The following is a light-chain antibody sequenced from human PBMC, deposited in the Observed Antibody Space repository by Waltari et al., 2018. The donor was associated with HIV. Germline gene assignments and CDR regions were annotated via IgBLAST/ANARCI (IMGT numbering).Light chain of an antibody. CDR1: QSVLYSSNNKKF. V-gene: IGKV4-1*01. Sequence: DIVMTQSPDSLALSLGERATINCKSNQSVLYSSNNKKFLAWYQRKSGQRPKLLVYWASTRESCVPDRVSGSGSGTDVSLTVRSLQAEDVAVYFGEQHYTTPYTFGQGNKLEIK. CDR2: WAS. CDR3: EQHYTTPYT. J-gene: IGKJ2*01.